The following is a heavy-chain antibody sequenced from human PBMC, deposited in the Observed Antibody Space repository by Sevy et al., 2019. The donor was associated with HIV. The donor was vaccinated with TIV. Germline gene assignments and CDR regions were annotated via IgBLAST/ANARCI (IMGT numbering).Heavy chain of an antibody. Sequence: GGSLRLSCGASGFTFSNAWMTWVRQAPGKGLEWVSAISGSGGSTYYANSVKGRFTISRDNSKNTLYLQMNSLRAEDTAVYYCAKERILRWSDIDYWGQGTLVTVSS. J-gene: IGHJ4*02. CDR3: AKERILRWSDIDY. CDR1: GFTFSNAW. D-gene: IGHD4-17*01. CDR2: ISGSGGST. V-gene: IGHV3-23*01.